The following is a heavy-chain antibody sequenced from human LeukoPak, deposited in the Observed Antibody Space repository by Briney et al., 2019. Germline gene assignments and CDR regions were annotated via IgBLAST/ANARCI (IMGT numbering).Heavy chain of an antibody. V-gene: IGHV1-8*02. D-gene: IGHD4-17*01. CDR2: INPNSGNT. J-gene: IGHJ4*02. CDR1: GYTFTGFY. Sequence: ASVKVSCKASGYTFTGFYMHWVRQAPGQGLEWMGWINPNSGNTGYAQKFQGRVTMTRNTSISTAYMELSSLRSEDTAVYYCARDPFDYGDYGWGQGTLVTVSS. CDR3: ARDPFDYGDYG.